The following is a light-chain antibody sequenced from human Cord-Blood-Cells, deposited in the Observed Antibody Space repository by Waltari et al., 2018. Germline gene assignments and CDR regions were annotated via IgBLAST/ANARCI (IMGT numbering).Light chain of an antibody. V-gene: IGLV2-14*01. Sequence: QSALTQPASVSGSPGQSITISCTGTSRDVGGYNYVSWYQQHPGKAPKLMIYEVSNRPSGVSNRFSGSKSGNTASLTISGLQAEDEADYYCNSYTSSSTWVFGGGTKLTVL. CDR3: NSYTSSSTWV. CDR1: SRDVGGYNY. CDR2: EVS. J-gene: IGLJ3*02.